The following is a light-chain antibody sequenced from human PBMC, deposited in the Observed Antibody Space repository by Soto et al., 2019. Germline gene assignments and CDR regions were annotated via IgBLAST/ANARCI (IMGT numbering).Light chain of an antibody. CDR2: KAS. Sequence: DIQMTQSPSTLSASVGDRVTITCRASHNISSWLAWYQQKPGKAPKLLIYKASTLESGLPSRFSGSGSGTEFTLTISSLQPDDFATYYCQQHGAFGQGTKVEIK. CDR1: HNISSW. V-gene: IGKV1-5*03. J-gene: IGKJ1*01. CDR3: QQHGA.